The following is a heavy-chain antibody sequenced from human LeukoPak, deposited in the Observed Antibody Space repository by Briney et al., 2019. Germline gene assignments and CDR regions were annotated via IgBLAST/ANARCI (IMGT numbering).Heavy chain of an antibody. CDR3: AREPKWELLGYFDY. Sequence: ASETLSLTCTVSGVSISSGGYYWSWIRQHPGKGLEWIGYIYYSGSTYYNPSLKSRVTISVDTSKNQFSLKLSSVTAADTAVYYCAREPKWELLGYFDYWGQGTLVTVSS. J-gene: IGHJ4*02. CDR1: GVSISSGGYY. V-gene: IGHV4-31*03. D-gene: IGHD1-26*01. CDR2: IYYSGST.